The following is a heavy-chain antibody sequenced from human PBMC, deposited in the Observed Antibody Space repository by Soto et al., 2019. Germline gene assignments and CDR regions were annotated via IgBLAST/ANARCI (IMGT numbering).Heavy chain of an antibody. D-gene: IGHD2-21*01. V-gene: IGHV1-18*01. Sequence: QVQLVQSGVEVKKPGASVKVSCKASGYTFTSYGISWVRQAPGQGLEWVGWISSYNGNTNYEQNFQGRVTMTTDTSTSTDYMELRSLRSDDTAVYYCARDVAFDYWGQGTLITVSS. CDR2: ISSYNGNT. J-gene: IGHJ4*02. CDR3: ARDVAFDY. CDR1: GYTFTSYG.